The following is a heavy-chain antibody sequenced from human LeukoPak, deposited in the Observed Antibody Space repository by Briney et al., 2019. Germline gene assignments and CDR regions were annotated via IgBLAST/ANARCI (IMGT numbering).Heavy chain of an antibody. CDR3: AKDPGPYGSGSYYGY. CDR2: ISGSGGST. V-gene: IGHV3-23*01. CDR1: GFTVSSNE. J-gene: IGHJ4*02. D-gene: IGHD3-10*01. Sequence: GGSLRLSCAASGFTVSSNEMSWVRQAPGKGLEWVSAISGSGGSTYYADSVKGRFTISRDNSKNTLYLQVNSLRAEDTAVYYCAKDPGPYGSGSYYGYWGQGTLVTVSS.